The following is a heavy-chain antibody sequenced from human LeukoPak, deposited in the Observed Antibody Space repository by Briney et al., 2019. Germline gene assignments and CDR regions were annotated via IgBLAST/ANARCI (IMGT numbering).Heavy chain of an antibody. CDR2: ISYDGSNK. V-gene: IGHV3-30*04. D-gene: IGHD2-2*01. CDR1: GFTFSSYA. Sequence: ASGFTFSSYAMHXVRQAPGKGLEWVAVISYDGSNKYYADSVKGRFTISRDNSKNTLYLQMNSLRAEDTAVYYCARGGCSSTSCLLDYWGQGTLVTVSS. CDR3: ARGGCSSTSCLLDY. J-gene: IGHJ4*02.